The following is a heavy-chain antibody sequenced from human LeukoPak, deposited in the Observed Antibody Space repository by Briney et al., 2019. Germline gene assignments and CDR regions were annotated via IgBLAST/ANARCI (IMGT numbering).Heavy chain of an antibody. CDR1: GYSISSGYY. D-gene: IGHD6-19*01. J-gene: IGHJ4*02. CDR2: IYHSGSP. CDR3: ARGIAVAGPPFFYDY. Sequence: KPSETLSLTCTVSGYSISSGYYWGWIRQPPGKGLEWIGSIYHSGSPYYNPSLKSRVTISVDTSKNQFSLKLSSVTAADTAVYYCARGIAVAGPPFFYDYWGQGTLVTVSS. V-gene: IGHV4-38-2*02.